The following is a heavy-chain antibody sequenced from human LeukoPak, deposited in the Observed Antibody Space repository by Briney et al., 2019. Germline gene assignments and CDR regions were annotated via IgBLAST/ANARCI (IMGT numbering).Heavy chain of an antibody. V-gene: IGHV3-7*01. CDR2: IKQDGSEK. D-gene: IGHD1-26*01. CDR1: GFTVSSNY. CDR3: VRLIVGATDY. Sequence: GGSLRLSCAASGFTVSSNYMSWVRQAPGKGLEWVAHIKQDGSEKYYVDSVKGRFTISRDNAKNSLYLQMNSLRAEDTAVYYCVRLIVGATDYWGQGTLVTVSS. J-gene: IGHJ4*02.